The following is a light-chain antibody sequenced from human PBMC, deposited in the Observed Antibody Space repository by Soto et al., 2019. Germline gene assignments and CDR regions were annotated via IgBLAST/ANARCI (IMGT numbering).Light chain of an antibody. V-gene: IGLV1-47*02. Sequence: QSVLTQPPSASGTPGQWVTISCSGSSSDIGSNYVYWYHHLPGTAPKLLIFGTNQRPSGVPDRFSGSKSGTSASLAIRGLRSEDEAEYYWTAWDDSLRVWVFGGGTKLTVL. CDR2: GTN. J-gene: IGLJ3*02. CDR3: TAWDDSLRVWV. CDR1: SSDIGSNY.